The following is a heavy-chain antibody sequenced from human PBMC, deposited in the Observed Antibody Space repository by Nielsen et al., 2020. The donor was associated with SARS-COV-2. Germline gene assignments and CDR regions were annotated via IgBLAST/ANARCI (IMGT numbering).Heavy chain of an antibody. J-gene: IGHJ2*01. CDR3: ARLAVTGTISVSDWYFDL. CDR1: GLIFGTYG. D-gene: IGHD2-8*01. CDR2: IWYDGSNE. V-gene: IGHV3-33*01. Sequence: GESLKISCRASGLIFGTYGMHWVRQAPGKGLEWVAGIWYDGSNENYAESVKGRFTISRDNSKNTLYLQMNSLRAEDTAVYYCARLAVTGTISVSDWYFDLWGRGTLVTVSS.